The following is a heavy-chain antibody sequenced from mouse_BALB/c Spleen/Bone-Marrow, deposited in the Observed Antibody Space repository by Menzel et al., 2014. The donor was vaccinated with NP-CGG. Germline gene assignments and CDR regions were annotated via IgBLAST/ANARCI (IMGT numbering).Heavy chain of an antibody. V-gene: IGHV14-3*02. CDR2: IDPANGNT. CDR3: ARNYGSSLDY. Sequence: EVKVVESGAEIVKPGASVKSSCTTSGFNIEDSYIYWMKQRPEQGLEWIGRIDPANGNTKYDPKFQGKATITVDTSSATAYLQLSSLTSEDTAVCDCARNYGSSLDYWGQGTTLTGSS. J-gene: IGHJ2*01. D-gene: IGHD1-1*01. CDR1: GFNIEDSY.